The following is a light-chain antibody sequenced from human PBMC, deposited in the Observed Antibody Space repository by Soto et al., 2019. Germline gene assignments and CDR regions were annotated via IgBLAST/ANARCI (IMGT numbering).Light chain of an antibody. V-gene: IGLV2-14*03. CDR3: SSSTSSTSVV. CDR2: DVS. CDR1: SSDVGSYNF. Sequence: QSALTQPASVSGSPGQSITISCTGISSDVGSYNFVSWYQQHPGKAPKLMIYDVSNRPSGVSNRFSGSKSGNTASLTLSGLQAEDAADYYCSSSTSSTSVVFGGGTKVTVL. J-gene: IGLJ2*01.